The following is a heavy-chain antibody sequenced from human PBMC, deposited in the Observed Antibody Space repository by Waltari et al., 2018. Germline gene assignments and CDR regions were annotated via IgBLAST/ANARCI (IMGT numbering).Heavy chain of an antibody. Sequence: QVQLQQWGAGLLKPSETLSLTCAVYGGSFSGYYWRWLRQPPGKGLEWIGEINHSGSTNYNPSLKSRVTISVDTSKNQFSLKLSSVTAADTAVYYCARGGWRGYYFDYWGQGTLVTVSS. D-gene: IGHD3-3*01. V-gene: IGHV4-34*01. J-gene: IGHJ4*02. CDR1: GGSFSGYY. CDR3: ARGGWRGYYFDY. CDR2: INHSGST.